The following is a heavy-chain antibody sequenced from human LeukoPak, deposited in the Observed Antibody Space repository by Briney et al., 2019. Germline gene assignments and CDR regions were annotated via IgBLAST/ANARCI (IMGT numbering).Heavy chain of an antibody. CDR3: ARGSGSSGYWY. D-gene: IGHD3-22*01. V-gene: IGHV4-59*01. CDR2: VYYSGST. Sequence: SETLSLTCTVSGGSISSYYWSWIRQPPGKGLEWIGYVYYSGSTNYNPSLKSRVTISVDTSKNQFSLKLSSVTAADTAVYYCARGSGSSGYWYWGQGTLVTVSS. J-gene: IGHJ4*02. CDR1: GGSISSYY.